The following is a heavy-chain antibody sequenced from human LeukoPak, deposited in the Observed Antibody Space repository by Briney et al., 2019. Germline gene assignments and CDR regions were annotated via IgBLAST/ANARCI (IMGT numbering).Heavy chain of an antibody. CDR2: IKTDGSTI. CDR3: ARVGQGEWFFDL. Sequence: GGSLRLSCTASGFTFSSHWMHWVRQAPGKGLVWVSRIKTDGSTITYADSVKGRFTISRDNAMNTLYLQMNSLGAEDTAVYYCARVGQGEWFFDLWGRGTLVTVSS. D-gene: IGHD1-26*01. CDR1: GFTFSSHW. V-gene: IGHV3-74*01. J-gene: IGHJ2*01.